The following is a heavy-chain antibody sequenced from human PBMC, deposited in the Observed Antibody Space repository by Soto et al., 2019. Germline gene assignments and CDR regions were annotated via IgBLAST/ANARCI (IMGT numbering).Heavy chain of an antibody. J-gene: IGHJ4*02. Sequence: PGGSLRLSCAASGFTFSSYAMSWVRQAPGKGLEWVSAISGSGGSTYYADSVKGRFTISRDNSKNTLYLQMNSLRAEDTAVYYCAKDDTELRYFDWSGSYLDYWGQGTLVTVSS. CDR3: AKDDTELRYFDWSGSYLDY. CDR2: ISGSGGST. D-gene: IGHD3-9*01. CDR1: GFTFSSYA. V-gene: IGHV3-23*01.